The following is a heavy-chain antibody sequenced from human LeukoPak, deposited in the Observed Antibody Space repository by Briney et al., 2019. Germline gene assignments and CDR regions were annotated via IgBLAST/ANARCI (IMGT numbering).Heavy chain of an antibody. Sequence: GASVTVSCKASGGTFSSYAISWVRQAPGQGLEWMGGIIPIFGTASYAQKFQGRVTITADESTSTAYMELSSLRSEDTAVYYCASSVYSSSWFSAFDIWGQGTMVTVSS. CDR3: ASSVYSSSWFSAFDI. CDR1: GGTFSSYA. D-gene: IGHD6-13*01. V-gene: IGHV1-69*13. CDR2: IIPIFGTA. J-gene: IGHJ3*02.